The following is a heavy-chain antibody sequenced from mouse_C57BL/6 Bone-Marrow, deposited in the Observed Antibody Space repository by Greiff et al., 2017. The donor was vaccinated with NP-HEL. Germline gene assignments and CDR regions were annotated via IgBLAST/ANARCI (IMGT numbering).Heavy chain of an antibody. V-gene: IGHV5-16*01. CDR3: AREESSRRAMDY. CDR2: INYDGSST. CDR1: GFTFSDYY. D-gene: IGHD1-1*01. Sequence: EVKLVESEGGLVQPGSSMKLSCTASGFTFSDYYMAWVRQVPEKGLEWVANINYDGSSTYYLDSLKSRFIISRDNAKNILYLQMSSLKSEDTATYYCAREESSRRAMDYWGQGTSVTVSS. J-gene: IGHJ4*01.